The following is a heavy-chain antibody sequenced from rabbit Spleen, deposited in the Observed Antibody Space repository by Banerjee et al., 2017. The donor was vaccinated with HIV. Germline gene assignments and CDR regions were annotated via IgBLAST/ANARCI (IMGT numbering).Heavy chain of an antibody. J-gene: IGHJ6*01. CDR2: IGASTGGT. CDR3: ARDTGTSFSSYGMDL. Sequence: QEQLEESGGDLVKPEGSLTLTCTASGFSFSRGGDMCWVRQAPGKGLELIACIGASTGGTYSATWAKGRFTISKTSSTTVTLQMTSLTVADTATYFCARDTGTSFSSYGMDLWGPGTLVTVS. CDR1: GFSFSRGGD. D-gene: IGHD7-1*01. V-gene: IGHV1S45*01.